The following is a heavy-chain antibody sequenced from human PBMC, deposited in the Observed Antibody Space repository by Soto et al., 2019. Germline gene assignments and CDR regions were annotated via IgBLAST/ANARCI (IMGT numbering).Heavy chain of an antibody. CDR3: ARESGYYTYGMDV. Sequence: EVQLVESGGGLVKPGGSLRLSCAASGFTFSSYSMNWVRQAPGKGLEWVSSISSSSSYIYYADSVKGRFTISRDNAKNSLYLQMNSLRAEDTAVYYCARESGYYTYGMDVLGQGTTVTVSS. J-gene: IGHJ6*02. D-gene: IGHD3-3*01. CDR1: GFTFSSYS. CDR2: ISSSSSYI. V-gene: IGHV3-21*01.